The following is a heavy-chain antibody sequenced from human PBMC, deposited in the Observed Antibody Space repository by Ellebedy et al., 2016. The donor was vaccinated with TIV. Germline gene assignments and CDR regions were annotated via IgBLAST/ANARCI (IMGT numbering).Heavy chain of an antibody. V-gene: IGHV1-3*01. D-gene: IGHD6-13*01. J-gene: IGHJ4*02. Sequence: ASVKVSXXASGYTFTSYAMHWVRRAPGQRLEWMGWINAGNGNTKYSQKFQSRVTITRDTSASTAYMELSSLRSEDTAVYYCARVSGRSKGYSNFHEKYYFDYWGQGTLVTVSS. CDR3: ARVSGRSKGYSNFHEKYYFDY. CDR1: GYTFTSYA. CDR2: INAGNGNT.